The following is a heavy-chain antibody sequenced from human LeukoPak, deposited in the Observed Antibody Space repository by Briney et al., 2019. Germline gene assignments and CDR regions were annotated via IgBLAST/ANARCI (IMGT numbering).Heavy chain of an antibody. CDR1: GGCISSYY. CDR2: IYYSGST. J-gene: IGHJ4*02. Sequence: SETLSLTCTVSGGCISSYYWSWIRQPPGKGLEWIGYIYYSGSTNYNPSLKSRVTISVDTSKNQFSLKLSSVTAADTAVYYCASLVGPFYYFDYWGQGTLVTVSS. CDR3: ASLVGPFYYFDY. V-gene: IGHV4-59*01. D-gene: IGHD1-26*01.